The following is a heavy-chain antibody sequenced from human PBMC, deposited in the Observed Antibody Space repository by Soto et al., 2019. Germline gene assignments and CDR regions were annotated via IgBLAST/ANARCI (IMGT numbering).Heavy chain of an antibody. J-gene: IGHJ4*02. V-gene: IGHV1-46*01. Sequence: QVQLVQSGAEVKKPGASVKVSCKASGYTFTHYYMHWVRQAPGQGLEWMGMINPSGGSTSYAQNLQDRLTMTRDTSTSTVYMELSSLRSEDTAVYYCARPPFPGCINGVCYPCDHWGQGTLVTVSS. CDR1: GYTFTHYY. CDR3: ARPPFPGCINGVCYPCDH. D-gene: IGHD2-8*01. CDR2: INPSGGST.